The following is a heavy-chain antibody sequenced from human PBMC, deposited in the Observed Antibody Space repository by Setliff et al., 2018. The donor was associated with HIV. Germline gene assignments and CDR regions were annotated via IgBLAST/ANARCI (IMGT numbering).Heavy chain of an antibody. CDR2: IYSSGTS. V-gene: IGHV4-4*07. CDR1: GGSISGTYY. Sequence: SETLSLTCSVSGGSISGTYYWNWIRQSAGQGLEWLGRIYSSGTSNANPSLKSRVTMSVDTSRNQFSLTLKSVTAADTAVYYCARWGETTGIKAFDLWGQGTMVTVSS. CDR3: ARWGETTGIKAFDL. J-gene: IGHJ3*01. D-gene: IGHD1-1*01.